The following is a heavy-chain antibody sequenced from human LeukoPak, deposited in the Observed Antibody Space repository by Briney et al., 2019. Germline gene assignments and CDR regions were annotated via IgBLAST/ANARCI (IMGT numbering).Heavy chain of an antibody. J-gene: IGHJ4*02. CDR2: IYYSGST. D-gene: IGHD5-18*01. CDR1: GGSISSYY. Sequence: SETLSLTCTVSGGSISSYYWSWIRQPPGKGLEWIGYIYYSGSTNYNPSLKSRVTISVDTSKNQFSLKLSSVTAADTAVYYCARDRGYSYGYDFDYSGQGTLVTVSS. CDR3: ARDRGYSYGYDFDY. V-gene: IGHV4-59*01.